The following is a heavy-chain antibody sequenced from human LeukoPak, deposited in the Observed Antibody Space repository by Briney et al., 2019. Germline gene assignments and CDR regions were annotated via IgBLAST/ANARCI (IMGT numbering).Heavy chain of an antibody. Sequence: SETLSLTCTVSGGSISSGSYYCSWIRQPAGKGLEWIGRIYTSGSTNYNPSLKSRVTISVDTSKNQFSLKLSSVTAADTAVYYCARAPAERITIFGVVIIDWYFDLWGRGTLVTVSS. CDR2: IYTSGST. CDR1: GGSISSGSYY. V-gene: IGHV4-61*02. D-gene: IGHD3-3*01. J-gene: IGHJ2*01. CDR3: ARAPAERITIFGVVIIDWYFDL.